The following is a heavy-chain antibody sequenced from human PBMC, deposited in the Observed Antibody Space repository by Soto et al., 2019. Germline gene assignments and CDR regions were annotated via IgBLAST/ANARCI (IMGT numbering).Heavy chain of an antibody. CDR1: GFTFGDYA. Sequence: GGSLRLSCTASGFTFGDYAMSWFRQAPGKGLEWVGFIRSKAYGGPTEYAASVKGRLTISRDDSKSIAYLQMNSLKTEDTAVYYCTRVKIAVAGTIVDAFDIWGQGTMVTGSS. CDR3: TRVKIAVAGTIVDAFDI. D-gene: IGHD6-19*01. CDR2: IRSKAYGGPT. V-gene: IGHV3-49*03. J-gene: IGHJ3*02.